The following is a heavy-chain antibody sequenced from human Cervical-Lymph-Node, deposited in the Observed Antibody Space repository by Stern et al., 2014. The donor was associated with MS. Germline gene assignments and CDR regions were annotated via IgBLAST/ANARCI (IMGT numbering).Heavy chain of an antibody. J-gene: IGHJ4*02. CDR1: GDSISSYY. Sequence: QVQLQESGPGLVKPSETLSLTCAVSGDSISSYYWSWIRQPPGKGLEWIAYMYYSGITNYNPSLESRATISVDVSKNQVSLKLTSVTAADTAVYYCARHRLGYFYYFDYWGQGTPVTVSS. CDR2: MYYSGIT. CDR3: ARHRLGYFYYFDY. D-gene: IGHD3-22*01. V-gene: IGHV4-59*01.